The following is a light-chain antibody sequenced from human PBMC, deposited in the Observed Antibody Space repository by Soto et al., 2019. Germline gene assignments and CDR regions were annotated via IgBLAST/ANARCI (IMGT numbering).Light chain of an antibody. CDR1: SSDVGGYNY. CDR3: SSYTSSSTYV. J-gene: IGLJ1*01. Sequence: QSVLTQPGSVSGSPGQSITFSCTGTSSDVGGYNYVSWYQQHPGKAPKLMIYEVSNRPSGVSNRFSGSKSGNTASLTISGLQAEDEADYYCSSYTSSSTYVFGTGTRSPS. CDR2: EVS. V-gene: IGLV2-14*01.